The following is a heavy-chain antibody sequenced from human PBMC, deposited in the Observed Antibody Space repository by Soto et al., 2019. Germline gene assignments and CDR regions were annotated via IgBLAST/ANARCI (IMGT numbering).Heavy chain of an antibody. V-gene: IGHV4-59*01. D-gene: IGHD6-6*01. CDR1: GGSISDFY. CDR3: ARVGGLAARTFDY. J-gene: IGHJ4*02. Sequence: QVLLQESGPGLVKPSETLSLTCTVSGGSISDFYWSWIRQPPGKGLEWIGYIYYSGSTNYNPSLKSRVTISVDTSKNLLSLNLRSMSPADTAVYYCARVGGLAARTFDYWGPGTLVTVSS. CDR2: IYYSGST.